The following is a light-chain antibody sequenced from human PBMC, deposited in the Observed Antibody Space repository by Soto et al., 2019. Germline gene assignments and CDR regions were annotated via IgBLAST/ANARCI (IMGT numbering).Light chain of an antibody. CDR1: QSLLHSNGYNY. Sequence: DIVMTQSPLSLPVTPGEPASISCRSSQSLLHSNGYNYLDWYLQKPGQSPQLLIYLGSNRASGVPDRFSGSVSGTDFTLKISRVEAEDVGVYYCMQGLQTPWTFGQGTKVEIK. CDR2: LGS. CDR3: MQGLQTPWT. V-gene: IGKV2-28*01. J-gene: IGKJ1*01.